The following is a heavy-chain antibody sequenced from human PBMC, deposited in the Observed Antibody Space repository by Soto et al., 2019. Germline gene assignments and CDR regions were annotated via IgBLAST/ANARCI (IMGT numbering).Heavy chain of an antibody. D-gene: IGHD2-21*01. CDR3: SRGGGGGLFDL. J-gene: IGHJ4*02. Sequence: QVQLVESGGGLVKPGGSLRLSCASSGFPFNDHYMSWIRRSPGKGLEFLSYISPGTTYKNYADSVKGRFTISRDNAKSSLYLQLNGLRAEDTAVYFCSRGGGGGLFDLWGQGTFVTVSS. CDR1: GFPFNDHY. CDR2: ISPGTTYK. V-gene: IGHV3-11*06.